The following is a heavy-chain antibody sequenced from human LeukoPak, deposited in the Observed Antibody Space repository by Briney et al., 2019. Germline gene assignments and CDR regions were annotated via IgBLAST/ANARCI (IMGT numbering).Heavy chain of an antibody. CDR2: ITWNSGHI. V-gene: IGHV3-9*01. D-gene: IGHD6-19*01. CDR3: AKDSPSSGWSHFES. J-gene: IGHJ4*02. CDR1: GFSFDVYA. Sequence: GGSLRLSCAASGFSFDVYAMHWVRQIPGKGLEWVSGITWNSGHIGYAESVKGRFTISRDNAKSSLYLHMDSLRPEDTAFYYCAKDSPSSGWSHFESWGQGTLVTVSS.